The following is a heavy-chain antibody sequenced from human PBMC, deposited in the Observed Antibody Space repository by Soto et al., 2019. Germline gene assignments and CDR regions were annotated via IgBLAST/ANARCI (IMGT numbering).Heavy chain of an antibody. CDR3: ARHLFPSGFNPEWDHWFDP. V-gene: IGHV4-59*08. D-gene: IGHD6-25*01. J-gene: IGHJ5*02. CDR1: GGSISSYY. CDR2: IYNNGYT. Sequence: QVQLQESGPGLVKPSETLSLTCFVSGGSISSYYWSWIRQPPGKGLEWIGYIYNNGYTNYNPSLRSRVTMSLDTSKNQVSLKLTSVTAADTAVYYCARHLFPSGFNPEWDHWFDPWGQGTLVTVSS.